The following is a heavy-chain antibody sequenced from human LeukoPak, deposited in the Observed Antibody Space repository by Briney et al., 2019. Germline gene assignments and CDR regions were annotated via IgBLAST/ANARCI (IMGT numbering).Heavy chain of an antibody. V-gene: IGHV4-59*01. CDR3: ARDGGGEYYFDY. Sequence: SETLSLTCTVSGGSISSYYWSWIRQPPGKGLEWIGYIYYSGSTNYNPSLKSRVTISVDTSKNQFSLKLSSVTAADTAVYYCARDGGGEYYFDYWDQGTLVTVSS. D-gene: IGHD3-16*01. CDR2: IYYSGST. J-gene: IGHJ4*02. CDR1: GGSISSYY.